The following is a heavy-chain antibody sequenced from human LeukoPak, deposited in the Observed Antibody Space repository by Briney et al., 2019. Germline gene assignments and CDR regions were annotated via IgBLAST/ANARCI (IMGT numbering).Heavy chain of an antibody. V-gene: IGHV1-8*02. D-gene: IGHD6-13*01. CDR2: MNPNSGNT. CDR1: GGTFSSYA. CDR3: ARVGSSSWYVRGTRFDP. Sequence: ASVKVSCKASGGTFSSYAINWVRQATGQGLEWMGWMNPNSGNTGYAQKFQGRVTMTRNTSISTAYMELSSLRSEDTAVYYCARVGSSSWYVRGTRFDPWGQGTLVTVSS. J-gene: IGHJ5*02.